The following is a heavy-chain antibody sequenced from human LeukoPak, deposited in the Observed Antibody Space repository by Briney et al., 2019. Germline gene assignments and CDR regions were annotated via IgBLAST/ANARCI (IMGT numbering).Heavy chain of an antibody. J-gene: IGHJ4*02. D-gene: IGHD3-3*01. CDR2: ISDSGTKT. V-gene: IGHV3-23*01. CDR1: GFTFINHA. Sequence: PGGSLRLSCAASGFTFINHAMSWVRQAPGEGLEWVSSISDSGTKTHYADSVKGRFTTSRDNSENTLSLQMNNLRAEDTAVYYCARYKYYSNNDGYYHFDYWGQGTLVTVSS. CDR3: ARYKYYSNNDGYYHFDY.